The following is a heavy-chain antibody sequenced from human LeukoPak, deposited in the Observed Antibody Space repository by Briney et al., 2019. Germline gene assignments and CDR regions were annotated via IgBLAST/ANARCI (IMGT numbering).Heavy chain of an antibody. J-gene: IGHJ4*02. CDR2: INPNSGGT. CDR3: ARVRNGREGYFHY. CDR1: GYTFTGYY. Sequence: ASVKVSCKASGYTFTGYYMHWVRQAPGQGLEWMGWINPNSGGTNYAQKFQGRVTMTRDTSISTAYMELSRLRSDDTAVYYCARVRNGREGYFHYWGQGTLVTVSS. D-gene: IGHD1-14*01. V-gene: IGHV1-2*02.